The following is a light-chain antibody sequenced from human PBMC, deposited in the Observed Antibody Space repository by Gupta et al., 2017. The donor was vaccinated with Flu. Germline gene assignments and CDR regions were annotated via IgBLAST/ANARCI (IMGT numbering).Light chain of an antibody. V-gene: IGLV8-61*01. Sequence: QTVVTQEPSFSVSPGGTVTLTCGLTYGSVSTRNYPAWCQQTPGQAPRTLIYAKNTRSSGVPDRFSGSILGNKAALTITGAQADDESDYYCVLYMGDDGNWVFGGGTKLTVL. J-gene: IGLJ3*02. CDR2: AKN. CDR1: YGSVSTRNY. CDR3: VLYMGDDGNWV.